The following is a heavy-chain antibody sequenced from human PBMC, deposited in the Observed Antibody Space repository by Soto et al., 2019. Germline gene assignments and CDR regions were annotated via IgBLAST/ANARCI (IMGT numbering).Heavy chain of an antibody. CDR2: IYWDDDK. V-gene: IGHV2-5*02. CDR1: GFSLRTNGVG. D-gene: IGHD3-22*01. J-gene: IGHJ4*02. CDR3: AHRLADNSGYYSRFDY. Sequence: QITLKESGPTLVKPTQTLTLTCTFSGFSLRTNGVGVGWIRQPPGTALEWLANIYWDDDKRYSPSLKSRLTITKDTSKNQVVLTMTNMDPVDTATYYFAHRLADNSGYYSRFDYWGQGTLVIVSS.